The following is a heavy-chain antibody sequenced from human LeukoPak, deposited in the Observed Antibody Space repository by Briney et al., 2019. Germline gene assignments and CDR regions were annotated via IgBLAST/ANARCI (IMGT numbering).Heavy chain of an antibody. CDR3: ARDYYDSSGYYYGALF. Sequence: ASVKVSCKASGYTFTSYYMHWVRQAPGQGLEWMGIINPSGGSTSYAQKFQGRVTMTRDTSTSTVYMELSSLRSEDTAVYYCARDYYDSSGYYYGALFWGQGTLVTVSS. CDR2: INPSGGST. CDR1: GYTFTSYY. J-gene: IGHJ4*02. V-gene: IGHV1-46*01. D-gene: IGHD3-22*01.